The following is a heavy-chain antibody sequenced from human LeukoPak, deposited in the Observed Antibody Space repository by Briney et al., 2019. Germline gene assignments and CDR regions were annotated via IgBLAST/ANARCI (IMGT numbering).Heavy chain of an antibody. CDR1: GFTFSNAW. CDR2: IKSKTDGATT. J-gene: IGHJ4*02. Sequence: PGGSLRLSCAASGFTFSNAWMSWVRQAPGKGLEWVGRIKSKTDGATTDYAAPVKGRFTISRDDSKNTLYLQMNSLKTEDTAVYYCTTDPYYFDYWGQGTLVTVSS. CDR3: TTDPYYFDY. V-gene: IGHV3-15*01.